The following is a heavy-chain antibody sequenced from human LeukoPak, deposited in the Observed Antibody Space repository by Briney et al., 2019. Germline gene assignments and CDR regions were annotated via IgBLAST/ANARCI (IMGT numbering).Heavy chain of an antibody. CDR1: GYTFTSYY. CDR3: ARGGRALNYYGSGSYSYPYDS. Sequence: ASVKASCKASGYTFTSYYMHWVRQAPGQGLEWMGIINPSGGSTTYAQNFQGRVTMTRDTSTRTVYMELISLRSEDTAVYYCARGGRALNYYGSGSYSYPYDSWGQGILVTVSS. D-gene: IGHD3-10*01. V-gene: IGHV1-46*01. CDR2: INPSGGST. J-gene: IGHJ4*02.